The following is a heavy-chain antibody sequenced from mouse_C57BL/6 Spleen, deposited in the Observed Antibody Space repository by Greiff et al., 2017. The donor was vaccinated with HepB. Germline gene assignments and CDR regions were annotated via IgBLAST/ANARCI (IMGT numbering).Heavy chain of an antibody. V-gene: IGHV1-55*01. CDR1: GYTFTSYW. Sequence: VQLQQSGAELVKPGASVKMSCKASGYTFTSYWITWVKQRPGQGLEWIGDIYPGSGSTNYNEKFKSKATLTVDISSSTAYMQLSSLTSEDSAVYYWAREGYGSSLYAMDYWGQGTSVTVSS. CDR3: AREGYGSSLYAMDY. J-gene: IGHJ4*01. CDR2: IYPGSGST. D-gene: IGHD1-1*01.